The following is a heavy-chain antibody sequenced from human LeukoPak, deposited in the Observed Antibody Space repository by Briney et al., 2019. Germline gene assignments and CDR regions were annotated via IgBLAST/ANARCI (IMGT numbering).Heavy chain of an antibody. CDR3: ARGRYSSSWDFDY. V-gene: IGHV4-61*02. J-gene: IGHJ4*02. Sequence: SETLSLTCTVSGGSISSGSYYWSWIRQPAGKGLEWIGRIYTSGSTNYNPSLKSRVTISVDTSKNQFSLKLSSVTAADTAVYYCARGRYSSSWDFDYWGQGTLVTVSS. CDR1: GGSISSGSYY. D-gene: IGHD6-13*01. CDR2: IYTSGST.